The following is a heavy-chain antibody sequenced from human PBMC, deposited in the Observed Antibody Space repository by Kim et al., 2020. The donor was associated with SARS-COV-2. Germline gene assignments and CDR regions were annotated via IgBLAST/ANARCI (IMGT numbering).Heavy chain of an antibody. CDR1: GFTFSSYA. CDR2: ISGSGGST. V-gene: IGHV3-23*01. J-gene: IGHJ6*02. Sequence: GGSLRLSCAASGFTFSSYAMSWVRQAPGKGLEWVSAISGSGGSTYYADSVKGRFTISRDNSKNTLYLQMNSLRAEDTAVYYCASGGLYYYYGMDVWGQGTTVTVSS. CDR3: ASGGLYYYYGMDV. D-gene: IGHD3-16*01.